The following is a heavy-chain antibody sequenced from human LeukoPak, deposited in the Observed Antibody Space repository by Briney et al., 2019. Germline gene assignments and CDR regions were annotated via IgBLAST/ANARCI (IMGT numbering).Heavy chain of an antibody. Sequence: GGSLRFSCAASGFTFRSYPLGWVRQAPGKGLEGVPAFRDTGVGTYYADSVKGRFTISRDNSKNTLNLQMNSLRAEDTAVYYCAKSIVVGRVFPGLDSWGQGTLVTVPS. CDR1: GFTFRSYP. D-gene: IGHD2-15*01. J-gene: IGHJ4*02. CDR2: FRDTGVGT. CDR3: AKSIVVGRVFPGLDS. V-gene: IGHV3-23*01.